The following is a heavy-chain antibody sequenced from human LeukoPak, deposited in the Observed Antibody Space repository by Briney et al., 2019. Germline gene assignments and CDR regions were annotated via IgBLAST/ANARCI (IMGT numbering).Heavy chain of an antibody. J-gene: IGHJ3*02. V-gene: IGHV4-34*01. Sequence: SETLSLTCAVYGGSFSGYYRSWIRQPPGKGLEWIGEINHSGGTNYNPSLKSRVTISVDTSKNQFSLKLSSVTAADTAVYYCARGYCSGGSCYYAFDIWGQGTMVTVSS. D-gene: IGHD2-15*01. CDR3: ARGYCSGGSCYYAFDI. CDR2: INHSGGT. CDR1: GGSFSGYY.